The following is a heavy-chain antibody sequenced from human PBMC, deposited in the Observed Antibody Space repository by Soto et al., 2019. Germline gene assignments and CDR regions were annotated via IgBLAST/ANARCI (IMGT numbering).Heavy chain of an antibody. Sequence: SVKVSCKTSGFTFSSSAVHWVRQARGHRLQCIGWIDVGSANANYAQMLQERVTISTDMSTSTAYMELSSLRSDDTAVYYCARDRGAMIFGVSYYYYVMDVWGQGTTVTVSS. D-gene: IGHD3-3*01. V-gene: IGHV1-58*01. CDR1: GFTFSSSA. CDR3: ARDRGAMIFGVSYYYYVMDV. J-gene: IGHJ6*02. CDR2: IDVGSANA.